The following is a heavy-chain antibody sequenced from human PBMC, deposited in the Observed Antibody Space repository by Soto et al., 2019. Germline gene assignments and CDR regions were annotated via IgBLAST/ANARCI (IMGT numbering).Heavy chain of an antibody. CDR1: GFTFSSYG. CDR3: AKDVLRFLEWLAFYGMDV. V-gene: IGHV3-30*18. Sequence: SLRLSCAASGFTFSSYGMHWVRQAPGKGLEWVAVISYDGSNKYYADSVKGRFTISRDNSKNTLYLQMNSLRAEDTAVYYCAKDVLRFLEWLAFYGMDVWGKGTTVTVSS. CDR2: ISYDGSNK. J-gene: IGHJ6*04. D-gene: IGHD3-3*01.